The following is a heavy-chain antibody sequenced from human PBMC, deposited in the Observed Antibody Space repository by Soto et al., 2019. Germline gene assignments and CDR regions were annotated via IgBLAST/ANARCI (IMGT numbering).Heavy chain of an antibody. CDR2: ISGSGGST. CDR1: ECVFSGDP. Sequence: PGGSERQTVAAAECVFSGDPLSWVRQTPGKGLEWVSAISGSGGSTYYADSVKGRFTISRDNSKNTLYLQMNSLRAEDTAVYYCANVGGTIFGVVDIETTEFFYYWGRGTLVPVSS. D-gene: IGHD3-3*01. V-gene: IGHV3-23*01. J-gene: IGHJ4*02. CDR3: ANVGGTIFGVVDIETTEFFYY.